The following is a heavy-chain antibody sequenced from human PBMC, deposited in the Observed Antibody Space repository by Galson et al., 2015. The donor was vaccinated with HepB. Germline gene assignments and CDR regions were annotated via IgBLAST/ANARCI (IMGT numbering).Heavy chain of an antibody. V-gene: IGHV3-11*06. D-gene: IGHD4-17*01. CDR1: GFTFSDYY. J-gene: IGHJ4*02. CDR3: TRVADADYGDHSHFDS. Sequence: SLRLSCAAPGFTFSDYYMSWIRQAPGKGLEWVSYISSNAIYTNYADSVKGRFTISRDNAKNSLYLQINSLRAEDTAVYYCTRVADADYGDHSHFDSWGQGTLVTVSS. CDR2: ISSNAIYT.